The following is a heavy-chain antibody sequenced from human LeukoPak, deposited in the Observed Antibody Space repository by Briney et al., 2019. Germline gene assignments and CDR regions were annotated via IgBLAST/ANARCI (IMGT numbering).Heavy chain of an antibody. CDR1: GGSFSGYY. CDR2: INHSGST. Sequence: PSETLSLTCAVYGGSFSGYYWSWIRQPPGKGLAWIGEINHSGSTNYNPSLKSRVTISVDTSKNQFSLKLSSVTAADTAVYYCARQTFGVVDYWGQGTLVTVSS. J-gene: IGHJ4*02. CDR3: ARQTFGVVDY. D-gene: IGHD3-3*01. V-gene: IGHV4-34*01.